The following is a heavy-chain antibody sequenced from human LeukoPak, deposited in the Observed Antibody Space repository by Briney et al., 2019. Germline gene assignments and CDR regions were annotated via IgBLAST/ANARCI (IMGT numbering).Heavy chain of an antibody. J-gene: IGHJ4*02. Sequence: SETLSLTCTVSGYSISSGYYWGWIRQPPGKGLEWIGSIYHSGSTYYNPSLKSRVTISVDTSKNQFSLKLSSVTAADTAVYYCARRITGTTSDSFDYWGQGTLVTVSS. CDR1: GYSISSGYY. V-gene: IGHV4-38-2*02. CDR3: ARRITGTTSDSFDY. D-gene: IGHD1-20*01. CDR2: IYHSGST.